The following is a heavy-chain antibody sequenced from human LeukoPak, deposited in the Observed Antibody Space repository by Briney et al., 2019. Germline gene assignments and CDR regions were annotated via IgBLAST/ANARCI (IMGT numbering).Heavy chain of an antibody. D-gene: IGHD1-1*01. Sequence: ASVKVSCKVSGYTLTELSMHWVRQAPGKGLEWMRGFDPEDGETIYAQKFQGRVTMTEDTSTDTAYMELSSLRSEDTAVYYCATDGVHLGLDNYYYYGMDVWGQGITVTVSS. CDR1: GYTLTELS. CDR3: ATDGVHLGLDNYYYYGMDV. J-gene: IGHJ6*02. CDR2: FDPEDGET. V-gene: IGHV1-24*01.